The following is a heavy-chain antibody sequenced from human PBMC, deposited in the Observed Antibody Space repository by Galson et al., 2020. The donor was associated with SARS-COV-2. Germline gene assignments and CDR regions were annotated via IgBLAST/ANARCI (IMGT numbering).Heavy chain of an antibody. Sequence: SETLSLTCTVSGGSISINNWWSWLRQPPGKGLEWIGEIHHIGATNNKSSLKSRVTMSVDKSKNQFSLNLSSVTAADTALYFCARGRSSSSGWVDPWGQGTLVTVSS. V-gene: IGHV4-4*02. CDR2: IHHIGAT. CDR3: ARGRSSSSGWVDP. J-gene: IGHJ5*02. CDR1: GGSISINNW. D-gene: IGHD6-6*01.